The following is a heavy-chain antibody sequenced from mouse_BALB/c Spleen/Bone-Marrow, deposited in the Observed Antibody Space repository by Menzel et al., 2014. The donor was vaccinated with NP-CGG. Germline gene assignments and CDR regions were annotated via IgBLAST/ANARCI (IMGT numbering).Heavy chain of an antibody. J-gene: IGHJ2*01. D-gene: IGHD1-1*01. CDR3: ARYYYGSSFDY. V-gene: IGHV2-2*02. CDR2: IRSGGSK. Sequence: QVKLQQSGPGLVKPSQTLSLPCTVSGFSLTSYGVHWVRQSPGKGLEWLGVIRSGGSKDYNADFISRLSSSNDNYKSQVLFKRNSLQDNDTAIDDCARYYYGSSFDYWGQGTTLTVSS. CDR1: GFSLTSYG.